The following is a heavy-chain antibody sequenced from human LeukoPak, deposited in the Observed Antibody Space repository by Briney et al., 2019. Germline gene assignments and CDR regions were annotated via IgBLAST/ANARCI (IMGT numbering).Heavy chain of an antibody. CDR2: ISYDGSNK. V-gene: IGHV3-30*18. CDR1: GFTFSSYG. Sequence: GGSLRLSCAASGFTFSSYGMHWVRQAPGKGLEWVAVISYDGSNKYYADSVKGRFTISRDNSKNTLYLQMNSLRAEDTAVYYCAKGGKYDILTGYPRSRLLGDYWGQGTLVTVSS. D-gene: IGHD3-9*01. CDR3: AKGGKYDILTGYPRSRLLGDY. J-gene: IGHJ4*02.